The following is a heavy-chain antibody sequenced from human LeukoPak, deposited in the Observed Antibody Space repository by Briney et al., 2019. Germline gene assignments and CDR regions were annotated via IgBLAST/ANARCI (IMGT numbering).Heavy chain of an antibody. D-gene: IGHD3-22*01. V-gene: IGHV3-23*01. J-gene: IGHJ4*02. Sequence: PGGSLRLSCAASGFTFSSYAMSWVRQAPGKGLEWVSAISGSGGSTYYADSVKGRFTISRDNSKNTLYLQMNSLRAEDTAVYYCAKTPLQYYYDSSGSSIVTDYWGQRTLVTVSS. CDR1: GFTFSSYA. CDR2: ISGSGGST. CDR3: AKTPLQYYYDSSGSSIVTDY.